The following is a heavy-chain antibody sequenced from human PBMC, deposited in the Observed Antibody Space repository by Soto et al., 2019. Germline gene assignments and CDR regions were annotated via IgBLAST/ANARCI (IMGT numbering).Heavy chain of an antibody. D-gene: IGHD2-2*01. CDR3: MSSYPWVGFDY. V-gene: IGHV4-39*01. J-gene: IGHJ4*02. CDR1: GGSISSSDYY. Sequence: QLQLQESGPGLVKPSETLSLTCTVSGGSISSSDYYWGWIRQPPGKGLEWIGNIYYRGSASYNPYLKSQGTISVDTSKNQFLMKMRSVTAADTAVYICMSSYPWVGFDYWGQGTLVTVSS. CDR2: IYYRGSA.